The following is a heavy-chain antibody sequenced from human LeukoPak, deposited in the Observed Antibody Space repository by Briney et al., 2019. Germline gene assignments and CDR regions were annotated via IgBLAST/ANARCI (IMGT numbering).Heavy chain of an antibody. Sequence: GGSLRLSCAASGFTFSNAWMSWVRQAPGKGLEWVGRIKIKTDGGTADYAAPVKGRFTISRDDSKNTLYMQMHSLKIEDTAVYYCTRDRFSSGWYLDNWGQGTLVTVSS. CDR2: IKIKTDGGTA. CDR1: GFTFSNAW. V-gene: IGHV3-15*01. J-gene: IGHJ4*02. CDR3: TRDRFSSGWYLDN. D-gene: IGHD6-19*01.